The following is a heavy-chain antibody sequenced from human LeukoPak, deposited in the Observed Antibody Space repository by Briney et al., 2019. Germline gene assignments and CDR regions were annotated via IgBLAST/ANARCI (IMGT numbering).Heavy chain of an antibody. V-gene: IGHV3-7*05. CDR1: GSTFSSYS. D-gene: IGHD3-3*01. J-gene: IGHJ4*02. CDR2: IKQNGNDK. Sequence: GGSLRLSCVASGSTFSSYSMQWVRQAPGRGLEWVANIKQNGNDKHYADSVKGRFTISRDNPKNTLYLQMNTLRDEDTAVYYCGRGTIGDNCGQGTLVTASS. CDR3: GRGTIGDN.